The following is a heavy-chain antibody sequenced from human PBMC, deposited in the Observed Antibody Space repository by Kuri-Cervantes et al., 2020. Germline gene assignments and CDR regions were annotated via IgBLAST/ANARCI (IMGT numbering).Heavy chain of an antibody. Sequence: GGSLRLSCAASGFTFSSYSMNWVRQAPGKGLEWVSSISSSSSYIYYADSVKGRFTISRDNSKNTLYLQMNSLRAEDTAVYYCARGIAVAPSGMDVWGQGTTVTVSS. CDR3: ARGIAVAPSGMDV. CDR2: ISSSSSYI. D-gene: IGHD6-19*01. CDR1: GFTFSSYS. J-gene: IGHJ6*02. V-gene: IGHV3-21*01.